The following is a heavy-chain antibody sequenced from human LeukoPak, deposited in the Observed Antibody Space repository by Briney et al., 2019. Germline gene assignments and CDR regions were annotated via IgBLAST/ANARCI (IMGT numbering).Heavy chain of an antibody. CDR3: ARLPGDY. CDR2: ISYDGSNK. V-gene: IGHV3-30*04. D-gene: IGHD1-14*01. J-gene: IGHJ4*02. Sequence: GGSLRLSCAASGFTFSSYAMHWVRKAPGKGLEWVAVISYDGSNKYYADSVKGRFTISRDNSKNTLYLQMNSLRAEDTAVYYCARLPGDYWGQGTLVTVSS. CDR1: GFTFSSYA.